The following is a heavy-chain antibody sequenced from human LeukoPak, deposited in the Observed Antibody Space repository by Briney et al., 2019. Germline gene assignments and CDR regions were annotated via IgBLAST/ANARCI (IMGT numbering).Heavy chain of an antibody. V-gene: IGHV1-46*01. J-gene: IGHJ4*02. D-gene: IGHD6-13*01. Sequence: ASVKVSCKAPGYTFTSYYMHWVRQAPGQGLEWMGIINPSGGSTSYAQKFQGRVTMTRDTSTSTVYMELSSLRSEDTAVYYCARETVPAIAAPRGLNYWGQGTLVTVSS. CDR3: ARETVPAIAAPRGLNY. CDR2: INPSGGST. CDR1: GYTFTSYY.